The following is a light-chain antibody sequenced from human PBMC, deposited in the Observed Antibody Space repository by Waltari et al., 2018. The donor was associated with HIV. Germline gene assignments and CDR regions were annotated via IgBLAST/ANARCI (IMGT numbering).Light chain of an antibody. CDR2: VTSDGSH. J-gene: IGLJ3*02. Sequence: QLVLTQSPSASASLGSSVKLTCTLSSGHTNYAIAWHPHQPEKGPRYLMTVTSDGSHSKGAVIPDGFPGSSCGAERYLAISSLQSEDEADYDCQTWGIGFQVFGGGTKLTVL. CDR3: QTWGIGFQV. CDR1: SGHTNYA. V-gene: IGLV4-69*02.